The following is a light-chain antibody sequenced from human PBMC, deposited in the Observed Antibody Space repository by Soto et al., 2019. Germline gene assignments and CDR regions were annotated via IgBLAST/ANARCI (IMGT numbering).Light chain of an antibody. CDR1: QTISSY. Sequence: DIQMTQSPSALSASVGDRVTITCRASQTISSYLGWYQQKPGEAPKRLIYKASTLESGVPSRLSGSGSGTEFTLTISSLQPDDFATYYCQQYNSHWTFGQGTKVDI. CDR3: QQYNSHWT. V-gene: IGKV1-5*03. J-gene: IGKJ1*01. CDR2: KAS.